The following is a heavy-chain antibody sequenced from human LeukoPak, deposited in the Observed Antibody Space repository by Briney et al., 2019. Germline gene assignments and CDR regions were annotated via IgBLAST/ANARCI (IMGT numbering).Heavy chain of an antibody. CDR3: ARAAEYCSGGSCYRILFDY. CDR2: IYYSGST. V-gene: IGHV4-59*01. CDR1: GGSISSYY. J-gene: IGHJ4*02. Sequence: SETLSLTCTVSGGSISSYYWSWIRQPPGKGLEWIGYIYYSGSTNYNPSLKSRVTISVDTSKNHFSLKLSSVTAADTAVYYCARAAEYCSGGSCYRILFDYWGQGTLVTVSS. D-gene: IGHD2-15*01.